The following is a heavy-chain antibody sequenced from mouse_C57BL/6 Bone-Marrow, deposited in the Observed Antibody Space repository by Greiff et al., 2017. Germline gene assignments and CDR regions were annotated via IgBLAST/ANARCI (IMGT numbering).Heavy chain of an antibody. J-gene: IGHJ2*01. V-gene: IGHV6-3*01. Sequence: DVKLVESGGGLVQPGGSMKLSCVASGFTFSNYWMNWVRQSPEKGLEWVAQIRLKSDNYATHYAESVEGRFTISRDDSKSSVYLQMNNLRAEDTGIDYCTGGGYPYYFDYWGQGTTLTVSS. CDR1: GFTFSNYW. CDR3: TGGGYPYYFDY. D-gene: IGHD2-2*01. CDR2: IRLKSDNYAT.